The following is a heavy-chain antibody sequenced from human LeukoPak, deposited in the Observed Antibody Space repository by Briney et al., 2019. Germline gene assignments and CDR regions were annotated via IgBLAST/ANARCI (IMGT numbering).Heavy chain of an antibody. CDR3: ARYYIGYCSSTSCFYFDY. CDR1: GYTFTSYA. Sequence: ASVKVSCKASGYTFTSYAMHWVRQAPGQRLEWMGWINAGNGNTKYSQKFQGRVTITRDTSASTAYMELSSLRSEDTAVYYCARYYIGYCSSTSCFYFDYWGQGTLVTVSS. V-gene: IGHV1-3*01. J-gene: IGHJ4*02. CDR2: INAGNGNT. D-gene: IGHD2-2*01.